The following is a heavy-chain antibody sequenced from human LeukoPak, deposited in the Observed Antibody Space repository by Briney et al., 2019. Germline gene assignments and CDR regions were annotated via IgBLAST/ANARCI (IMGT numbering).Heavy chain of an antibody. CDR2: ISSSSSTI. CDR3: ARATPTPNDY. Sequence: SGGSLRLSCAASRFTVSSNYMSWVRQAPGKGLEWVSYISSSSSTIYYADSVKGRFTISRDNAKNSLYLQMNSLRAEDTAVYYCARATPTPNDYWGQGTLVTVSS. V-gene: IGHV3-48*01. J-gene: IGHJ4*02. CDR1: RFTVSSNY.